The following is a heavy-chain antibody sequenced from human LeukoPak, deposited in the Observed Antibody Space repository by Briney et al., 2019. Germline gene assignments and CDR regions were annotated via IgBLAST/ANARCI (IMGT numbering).Heavy chain of an antibody. J-gene: IGHJ4*02. CDR3: ARWSTPQHRWYYFDY. D-gene: IGHD1-1*01. Sequence: SETLSLTCTVSGGSISSGGYYWSWIRQHPGKGLEWIGYIYYSGSTYYNPSLKSRVTISVDTSKNQFSLKLSSVTAADTAVYYCARWSTPQHRWYYFDYWGQGTLVTVSS. V-gene: IGHV4-31*03. CDR2: IYYSGST. CDR1: GGSISSGGYY.